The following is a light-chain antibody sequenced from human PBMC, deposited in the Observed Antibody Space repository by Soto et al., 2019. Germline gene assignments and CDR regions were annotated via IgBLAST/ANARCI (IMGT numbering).Light chain of an antibody. CDR1: SSDVGGYNY. CDR3: SSYTSTGTPYWV. CDR2: DVS. V-gene: IGLV2-14*01. J-gene: IGLJ3*02. Sequence: QSALTQPASVSGSPGQSITISCTGTSSDVGGYNYVSWYQQHPGKAPKLMIYDVSNRPSGVPNRFSGSKSGNTASLTISGLQAEEEADYYCSSYTSTGTPYWVFGGGTKLTVL.